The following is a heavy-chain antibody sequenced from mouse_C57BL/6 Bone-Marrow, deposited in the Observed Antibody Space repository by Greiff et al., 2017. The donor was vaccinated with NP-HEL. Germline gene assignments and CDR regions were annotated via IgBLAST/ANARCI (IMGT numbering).Heavy chain of an antibody. CDR1: GYAFSSSW. CDR3: ARLLTTVVARYFDV. D-gene: IGHD1-1*01. V-gene: IGHV1-82*01. CDR2: IYPGDGDT. J-gene: IGHJ1*03. Sequence: VQLQQSGPELVKPGASVKISCKASGYAFSSSWMNWVKQRPGKGLEWIGRIYPGDGDTNYNGKFKGKATLTADKSSSTAYMQLSSLTSEDSAVYFCARLLTTVVARYFDVWGTGTTVTVSS.